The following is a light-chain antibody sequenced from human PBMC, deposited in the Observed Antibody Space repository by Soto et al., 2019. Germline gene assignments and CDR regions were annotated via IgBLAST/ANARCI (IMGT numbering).Light chain of an antibody. Sequence: EIVLTQSPATLSLSPGERATLSCRASQSVSSYLAWYQQKPGQAPRLLIYDASNRATGIPARFSGSGSGTGFTLTISGLEPEDFAVYYCQQRSNWTTFGQGTRLEIK. CDR2: DAS. CDR3: QQRSNWTT. J-gene: IGKJ5*01. CDR1: QSVSSY. V-gene: IGKV3-11*01.